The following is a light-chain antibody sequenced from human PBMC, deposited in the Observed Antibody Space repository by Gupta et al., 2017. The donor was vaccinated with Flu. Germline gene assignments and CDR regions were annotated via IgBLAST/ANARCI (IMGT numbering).Light chain of an antibody. CDR3: AAGDDSRSGVG. CDR2: RNN. Sequence: SVLTQPPSASGPPGQRVTISCSGSSSNIGSNYVYWYQQLPGAAPKLLIYRNNQRPSGVPDRFSGSKYDTSAALAISGLRAEDEADYYCAAGDDSRSGVGFGGGTKLTVL. J-gene: IGLJ3*02. CDR1: SSNIGSNY. V-gene: IGLV1-47*01.